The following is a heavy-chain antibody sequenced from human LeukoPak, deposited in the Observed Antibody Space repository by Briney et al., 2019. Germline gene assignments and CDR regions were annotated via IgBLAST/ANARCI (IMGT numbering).Heavy chain of an antibody. CDR1: GYTLTTYA. V-gene: IGHV1-3*01. CDR3: ARDQGWDIVLVPAAMSDYYYGMDV. CDR2: INAGNGNT. J-gene: IGHJ6*02. Sequence: ASVKVSCKASGYTLTTYAMHWVRRAPGQRLERMGWINAGNGNTKYSQKFQGRVTITRDTSASTAYMELSSLRSEDTAVYYCARDQGWDIVLVPAAMSDYYYGMDVWGQGTTVTVSS. D-gene: IGHD2-2*01.